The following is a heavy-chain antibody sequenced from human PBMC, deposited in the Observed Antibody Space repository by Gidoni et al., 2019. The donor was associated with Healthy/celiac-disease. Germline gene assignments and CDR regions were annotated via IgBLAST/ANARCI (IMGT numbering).Heavy chain of an antibody. CDR2: IYYSGST. D-gene: IGHD4-17*01. V-gene: IGHV4-39*07. J-gene: IGHJ4*02. Sequence: QLQLPESGPGLVKPPETLSLNCTVSGGSISSSSYYWGWIRQPPGKGLEWIGSIYYSGSTYYNPALKSRVTISVDTSKNQFSLKLSSVTAADTAVYYCARVPKTGGATRNLDYWGQGTLVTVSS. CDR3: ARVPKTGGATRNLDY. CDR1: GGSISSSSYY.